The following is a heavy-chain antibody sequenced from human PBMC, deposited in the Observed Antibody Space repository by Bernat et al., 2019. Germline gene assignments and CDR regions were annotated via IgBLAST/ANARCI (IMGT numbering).Heavy chain of an antibody. CDR2: ISSSSSYT. CDR1: GFTFGDYY. V-gene: IGHV3-11*05. CDR3: ARGTSTSAPYMDV. J-gene: IGHJ6*03. Sequence: VQLVESGGGLVQPGRSLRLSCTASGFTFGDYYMSWIRQAPGKGLDWVSYISSSSSYTNYADSVKGRFTISRDNAKNSLYLQMNSLRAEDTAVYYCARGTSTSAPYMDVWGKGTTVTVSS.